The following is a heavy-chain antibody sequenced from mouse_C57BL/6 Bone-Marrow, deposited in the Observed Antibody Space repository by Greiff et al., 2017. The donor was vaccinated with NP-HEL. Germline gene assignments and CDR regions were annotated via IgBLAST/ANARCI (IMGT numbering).Heavy chain of an antibody. V-gene: IGHV1-42*01. CDR2: INPSTGGT. Sequence: EVQLQQSGPELVKPGASVKISCKASGYSFTGYYMNWVKQSPEKSLEWIGEINPSTGGTTYNQKFKAKATLTVDKSSSTAYMQLKSLTSEDSAVYYCSYFDVWGTGTTVTVSS. CDR3: SYFDV. CDR1: GYSFTGYY. J-gene: IGHJ1*03.